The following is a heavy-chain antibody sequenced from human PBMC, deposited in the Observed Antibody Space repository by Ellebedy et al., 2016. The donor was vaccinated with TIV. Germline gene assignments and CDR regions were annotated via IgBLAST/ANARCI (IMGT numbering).Heavy chain of an antibody. CDR3: ARSHPTVTTSYYYYGMDV. V-gene: IGHV1-8*01. CDR1: GYTFTSYD. CDR2: MNPNSGNT. J-gene: IGHJ6*02. D-gene: IGHD4-17*01. Sequence: ASVKVSCXASGYTFTSYDINWVRQATGQGLEWMGWMNPNSGNTGYAQKFQGRVTMTRNTSISTAYMELSSLRSEDTAVYYCARSHPTVTTSYYYYGMDVWGQGTTVTVSS.